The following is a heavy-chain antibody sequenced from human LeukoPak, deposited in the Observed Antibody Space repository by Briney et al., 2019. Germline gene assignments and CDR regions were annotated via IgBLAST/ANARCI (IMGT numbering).Heavy chain of an antibody. V-gene: IGHV4-34*01. CDR3: ARESSFLLIFAGTGWFDP. CDR1: VGSFRDYY. Sequence: SETLSLTCAVYVGSFRDYYWSWIRQTPEKGLEWIAEINHSGSTNYNPSLKSRVTISVDTSKNQFSLKLSSVTAADTAVYYCARESSFLLIFAGTGWFDPWGQGTLVTVSS. J-gene: IGHJ5*02. CDR2: INHSGST. D-gene: IGHD3/OR15-3a*01.